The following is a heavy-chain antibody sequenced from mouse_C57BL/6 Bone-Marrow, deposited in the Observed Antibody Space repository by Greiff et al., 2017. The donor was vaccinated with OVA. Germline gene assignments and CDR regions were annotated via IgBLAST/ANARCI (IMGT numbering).Heavy chain of an antibody. Sequence: DVKLVESGGGLVKPGGSLKLSCAASGFTFSSYAMSWVRQTPEKRLEWVATISDGGSYTYYPDNVKGRFTFTRDNAKNNLYLQKSHLKSEDTAMYYCARPIYDGYYVGFDVWGTGTTVTVSS. CDR3: ARPIYDGYYVGFDV. CDR2: ISDGGSYT. D-gene: IGHD2-3*01. V-gene: IGHV5-4*03. J-gene: IGHJ1*03. CDR1: GFTFSSYA.